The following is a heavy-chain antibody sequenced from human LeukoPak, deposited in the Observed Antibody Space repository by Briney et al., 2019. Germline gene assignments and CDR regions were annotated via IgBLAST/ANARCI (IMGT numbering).Heavy chain of an antibody. D-gene: IGHD3-10*01. CDR2: IHTSGST. CDR1: GASISTYY. V-gene: IGHV4-4*07. CDR3: VKEGMIRGVIDY. Sequence: SETLSLTCTVSGASISTYYWSWIRQPAGKGLEWIGHIHTSGSTNYNPSLKSRVTMSVDTSKNQFSLKVNSVTAADTAVYYCVKEGMIRGVIDYWGQGALVTVSS. J-gene: IGHJ4*02.